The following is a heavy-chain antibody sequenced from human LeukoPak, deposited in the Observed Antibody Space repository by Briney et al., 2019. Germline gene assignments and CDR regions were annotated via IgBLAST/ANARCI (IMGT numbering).Heavy chain of an antibody. CDR2: INPNSGGT. J-gene: IGHJ4*02. CDR3: APAGYSSSWYQSYYFDY. V-gene: IGHV1-2*06. D-gene: IGHD6-13*01. CDR1: GYTFTGYY. Sequence: ASVKVSCKASGYTFTGYYMHWVRQAPGQGLEWMGRINPNSGGTNYAQKFQGRVTMTRDTSISTAYMELSRLRSDDTAVYYCAPAGYSSSWYQSYYFDYWSQGTLVTVSS.